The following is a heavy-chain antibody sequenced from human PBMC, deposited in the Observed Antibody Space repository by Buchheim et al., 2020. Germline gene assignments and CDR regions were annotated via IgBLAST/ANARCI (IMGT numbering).Heavy chain of an antibody. D-gene: IGHD6-13*01. CDR3: VRHLAADDAFEI. CDR1: GFSFISYW. V-gene: IGHV5-51*01. CDR2: IHPSDSDA. J-gene: IGHJ3*02. Sequence: EVQLVQSGAEVKKPGESLRISCKGSGFSFISYWIGWVRQTPGKGLEWMGIIHPSDSDARYSPSFQDQVTFSADKSVSTAYLQWSSLRAADTAIYYCVRHLAADDAFEIWGQGT.